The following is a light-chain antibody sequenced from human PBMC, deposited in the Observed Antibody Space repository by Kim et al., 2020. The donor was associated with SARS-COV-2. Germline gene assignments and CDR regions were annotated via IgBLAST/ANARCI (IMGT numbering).Light chain of an antibody. J-gene: IGKJ4*01. Sequence: LPPGEIATLPAGAGQGMGSYLAWYQQKPGQAPRLIISDTSKRATGIPARFSGSGSGTDFTLTISSLESEDFAIYYCQQRFSWPLTFGGGTKVEI. CDR2: DTS. CDR3: QQRFSWPLT. V-gene: IGKV3-11*01. CDR1: QGMGSY.